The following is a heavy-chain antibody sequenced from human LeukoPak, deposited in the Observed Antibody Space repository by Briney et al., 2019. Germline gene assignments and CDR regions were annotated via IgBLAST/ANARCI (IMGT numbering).Heavy chain of an antibody. J-gene: IGHJ4*02. V-gene: IGHV3-23*01. D-gene: IGHD3-10*01. CDR3: AKSYYNGYYFDY. Sequence: GGSLRLSCAASGFTFSSYGMSWVRQAPGKGLEWVSAISGSGGSTYYADSVKGRFTISKDNSKNTLYLQMNSLRAEDTAVYYCAKSYYNGYYFDYWGQGTLVTVSS. CDR1: GFTFSSYG. CDR2: ISGSGGST.